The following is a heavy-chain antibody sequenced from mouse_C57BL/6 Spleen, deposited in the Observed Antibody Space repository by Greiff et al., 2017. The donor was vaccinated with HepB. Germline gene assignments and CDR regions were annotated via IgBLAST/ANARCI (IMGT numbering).Heavy chain of an antibody. V-gene: IGHV1-50*01. CDR3: ARGGDVDC. CDR2: IDPSDSYT. J-gene: IGHJ2*01. Sequence: QVQLQQPGAELVKPGASVKLSCKASGYTFTSYWMQWVKQRPGQGLEWIGEIDPSDSYTNYNQKFKGKATLTVDTSSSTAYMQLSSLTSEDSAFYYCARGGDVDCWGQGTTLTVAS. D-gene: IGHD3-3*01. CDR1: GYTFTSYW.